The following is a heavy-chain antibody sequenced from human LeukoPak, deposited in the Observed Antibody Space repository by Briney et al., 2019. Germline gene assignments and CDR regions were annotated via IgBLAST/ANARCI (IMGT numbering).Heavy chain of an antibody. D-gene: IGHD1-7*01. CDR3: AKGTTPGTTYYFDY. V-gene: IGHV3-23*01. J-gene: IGHJ4*02. Sequence: HPGGSLRLSCAASGFTFSSYAMSWVRQAPGKGLEWVSAISGSGGSTYYAGSVKGRFTISRDNSKNTLYLQMNSLRAEDTAVYYCAKGTTPGTTYYFDYWGQGTLVTVSS. CDR2: ISGSGGST. CDR1: GFTFSSYA.